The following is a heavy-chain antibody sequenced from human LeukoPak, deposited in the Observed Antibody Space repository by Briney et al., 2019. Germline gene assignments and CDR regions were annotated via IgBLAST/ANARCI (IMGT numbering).Heavy chain of an antibody. D-gene: IGHD3-3*01. V-gene: IGHV6-1*01. CDR1: GDSVSSNSAA. J-gene: IGHJ4*02. CDR2: TYYRSKWYN. Sequence: SQTLSLTCAISGDSVSSNSAAWNWIRQSPSRGLEWLGRTYYRSKWYNDYAVSVKSRITINPDTSKNQFSLQLNSVTPEDTAVYYCARAPPRTYYDFWSGYPGFDYWGQGTLVTVSS. CDR3: ARAPPRTYYDFWSGYPGFDY.